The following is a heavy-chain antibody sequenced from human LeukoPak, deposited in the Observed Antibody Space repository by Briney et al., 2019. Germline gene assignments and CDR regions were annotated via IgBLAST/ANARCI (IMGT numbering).Heavy chain of an antibody. D-gene: IGHD6-13*01. V-gene: IGHV3-30*18. CDR1: GFTFSSYG. J-gene: IGHJ6*02. CDR2: ISYDGSNK. Sequence: GGSLRLSCAASGFTFSSYGMHWVRQAPGKGLEWVAVISYDGSNKYYADSVKGRFTISRDNSKNTLYLQMNSLRAEDTAVYYCAKDRVAAAGNYYYYGMDVWGQGTTVTVSS. CDR3: AKDRVAAAGNYYYYGMDV.